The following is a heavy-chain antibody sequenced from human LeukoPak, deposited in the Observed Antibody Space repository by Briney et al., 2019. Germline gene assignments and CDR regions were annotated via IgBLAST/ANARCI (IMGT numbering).Heavy chain of an antibody. Sequence: GGSLRLSCAASGFTFSSYSMNWVRQAPGKGLEWVSSISSSSSYIYYADSVKGRFTISRDNAKNSLYLQMNSLRAEDTAVYYCAREDWNDLIFDSWGQGILVTVSS. CDR3: AREDWNDLIFDS. D-gene: IGHD1-1*01. CDR2: ISSSSSYI. J-gene: IGHJ4*02. V-gene: IGHV3-21*01. CDR1: GFTFSSYS.